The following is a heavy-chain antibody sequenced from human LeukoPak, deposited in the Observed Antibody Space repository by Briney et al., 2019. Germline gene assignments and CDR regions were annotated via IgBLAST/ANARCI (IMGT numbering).Heavy chain of an antibody. Sequence: GGSLRLSCAASGFTFSRYWMSWVRQAPGKGLEWVANINQDGGVIYYVDSVKGRFTISRDNAKDSLYLEMNSLRAEDTAVYFCARVYCNGVCYSYFVYCGPGALVTVS. CDR2: INQDGGVI. D-gene: IGHD2-8*01. J-gene: IGHJ4*03. CDR1: GFTFSRYW. CDR3: ARVYCNGVCYSYFVY. V-gene: IGHV3-7*01.